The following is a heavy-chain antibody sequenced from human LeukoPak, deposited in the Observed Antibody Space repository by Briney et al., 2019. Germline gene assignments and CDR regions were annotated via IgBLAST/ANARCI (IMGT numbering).Heavy chain of an antibody. V-gene: IGHV4-31*03. CDR2: IYYSGST. J-gene: IGHJ3*02. CDR1: GGSISSGGYY. Sequence: SQTLSLTCTVSGGSISSGGYYWSWIRQHPGKGLEWIGYIYYSGSTYYNPSLKSRVTISVDTSKNQLSLKLSSVTAANAAVYYCARDYGGGAFDIWGQGTMVTVSS. CDR3: ARDYGGGAFDI. D-gene: IGHD3-10*01.